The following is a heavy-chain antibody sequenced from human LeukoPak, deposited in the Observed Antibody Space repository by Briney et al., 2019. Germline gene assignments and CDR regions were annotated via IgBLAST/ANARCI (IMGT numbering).Heavy chain of an antibody. J-gene: IGHJ4*02. V-gene: IGHV3-30-3*01. Sequence: GGSLRLSCAASGFTFSSYAMHWVRQAPGKGLEWVAVISYDGSNKYYADSVKGRFTISRDNSKNTLYLQMNSLRAEDTAVYYCASGWYESYWGQGTLVTVSS. CDR1: GFTFSSYA. CDR2: ISYDGSNK. CDR3: ASGWYESY. D-gene: IGHD6-19*01.